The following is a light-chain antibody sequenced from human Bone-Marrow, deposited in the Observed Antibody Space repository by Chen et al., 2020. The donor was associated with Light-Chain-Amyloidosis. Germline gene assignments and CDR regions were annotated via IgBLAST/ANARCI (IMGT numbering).Light chain of an antibody. CDR1: NIGLKG. J-gene: IGLJ2*01. CDR2: DDS. CDR3: QVWDSHTDQVI. Sequence: SYVLPQPPSVSVAPGQTSPITCGGHNIGLKGVHWYQQKPGQAPMAVVYDDSDRPSGIPERVSDANSDDTATLTISRVEVGDEADDYCQVWDSHTDQVIFGGGTKLTVL. V-gene: IGLV3-21*02.